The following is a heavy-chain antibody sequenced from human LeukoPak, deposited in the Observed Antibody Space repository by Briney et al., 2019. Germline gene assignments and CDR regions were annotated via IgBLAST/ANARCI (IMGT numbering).Heavy chain of an antibody. Sequence: SETLSLTCTVSGGSISSCSYYWGWIRQPPGKGLEWIGSIYYSGSTYYNPSLKSRVTISVDTSKNQFSLKLSSVTAADTAVYYCAREDDYGDYWGQGTLVTVSS. CDR3: AREDDYGDY. CDR2: IYYSGST. V-gene: IGHV4-39*07. CDR1: GGSISSCSYY. J-gene: IGHJ4*02.